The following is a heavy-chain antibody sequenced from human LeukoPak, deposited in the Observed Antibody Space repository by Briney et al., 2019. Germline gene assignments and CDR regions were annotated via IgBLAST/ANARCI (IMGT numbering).Heavy chain of an antibody. V-gene: IGHV4-39*01. J-gene: IGHJ6*02. D-gene: IGHD3-22*01. CDR1: GGSISSSSYY. CDR2: IYYSGST. Sequence: PSETLSLTCTVSGGSISSSSYYWGWIRQPPGKGLEWIGSIYYSGSTYYNPSLKSRVTISVDTSKKQFSLKLSSVTAADTAVYYCARQGYDSSGYFPYYGMDVWGQGTTVTVSS. CDR3: ARQGYDSSGYFPYYGMDV.